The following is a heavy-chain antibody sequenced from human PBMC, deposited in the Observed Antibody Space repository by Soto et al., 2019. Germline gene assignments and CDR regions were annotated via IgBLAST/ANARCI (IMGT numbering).Heavy chain of an antibody. CDR1: RRSFSGYY. J-gene: IGHJ3*02. CDR2: SNHSGSN. Sequence: SETLSRTCAVYRRSFSGYYWSWIRPPPGKGLEWIGESNHSGSNNHNPSLKSQVTITVDTSKNQFSLKLSFVTAADTAVYCCARSLVVRGGIITPHEAFDIWGQGTMVTVSS. V-gene: IGHV4-34*01. D-gene: IGHD3-10*01. CDR3: ARSLVVRGGIITPHEAFDI.